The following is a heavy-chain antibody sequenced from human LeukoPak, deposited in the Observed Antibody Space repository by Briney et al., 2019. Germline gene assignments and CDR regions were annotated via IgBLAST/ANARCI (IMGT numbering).Heavy chain of an antibody. Sequence: GESLRLSCAASGFTFSSYWMSWVRQAPGKGLEWVADIKEDGSDKYYVDSVKGRFTISRDNAKNSLYLQMNSLRAEGTAVYYCAKNGHYLDSWGQGTLVTVSS. CDR2: IKEDGSDK. CDR1: GFTFSSYW. D-gene: IGHD2-8*01. V-gene: IGHV3-7*01. CDR3: AKNGHYLDS. J-gene: IGHJ4*02.